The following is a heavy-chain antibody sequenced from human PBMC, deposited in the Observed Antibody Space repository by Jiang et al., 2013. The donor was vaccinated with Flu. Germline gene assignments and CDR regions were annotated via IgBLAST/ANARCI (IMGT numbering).Heavy chain of an antibody. CDR2: IYYSGST. CDR3: ARQLFTCTNGVCPPDY. J-gene: IGHJ4*02. CDR1: GGSISSSSYY. Sequence: GLVKPSETLSLTCTVSGGSISSSSYYWGWIRQPPGKGLEWIGSIYYSGSTYYNPSLKSRVTISVDTSKNQFSLKLSSVTAADTAVYYCARQLFTCTNGVCPPDYWGQGTLVTVSS. V-gene: IGHV4-39*01. D-gene: IGHD2-8*01.